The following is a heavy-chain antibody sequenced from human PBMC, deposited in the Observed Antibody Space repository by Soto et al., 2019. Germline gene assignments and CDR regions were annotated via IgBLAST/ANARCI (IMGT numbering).Heavy chain of an antibody. V-gene: IGHV3-11*05. J-gene: IGHJ4*02. CDR2: ISSSSSYT. CDR3: ARDYYGSGINFDY. CDR1: GFTFSDYY. D-gene: IGHD3-10*01. Sequence: PGGSLRLSCAASGFTFSDYYMSWIRQAPGKGLEWVSYISSSSSYTNYADSVKGRFTISRDNAKNSLYLQMNSLRAEDTAVYYCARDYYGSGINFDYWGQGTLVTVSS.